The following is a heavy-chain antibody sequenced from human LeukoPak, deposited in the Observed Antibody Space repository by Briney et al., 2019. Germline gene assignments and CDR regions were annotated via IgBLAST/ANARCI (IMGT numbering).Heavy chain of an antibody. Sequence: PSETLSLTCTVSGGSISSYYRSWIRQPPGKGLEWIGYIYYSGSTNYNPSLKSRVTISVDTSKNQFSLKLSSVTAADTAVYYCARSVDTAMVTVGGFDYWGQGTLVTVSS. CDR1: GGSISSYY. J-gene: IGHJ4*02. CDR3: ARSVDTAMVTVGGFDY. D-gene: IGHD5-18*01. CDR2: IYYSGST. V-gene: IGHV4-59*01.